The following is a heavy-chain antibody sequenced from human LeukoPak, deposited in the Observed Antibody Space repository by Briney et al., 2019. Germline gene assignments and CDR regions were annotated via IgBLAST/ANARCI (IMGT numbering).Heavy chain of an antibody. D-gene: IGHD2-2*03. CDR1: EFSVGSNY. V-gene: IGHV3-66*01. CDR2: IYSGGST. J-gene: IGHJ4*02. Sequence: PGGSLRLSCAASEFSVGSNYMTWVRQAPGKGLEWVSLIYSGGSTYYSDSVRGRFTISRDNSKNTLYLQVGSLRVEDMAVYYCARVGDRSGNGYSHWGQGTLVTVSS. CDR3: ARVGDRSGNGYSH.